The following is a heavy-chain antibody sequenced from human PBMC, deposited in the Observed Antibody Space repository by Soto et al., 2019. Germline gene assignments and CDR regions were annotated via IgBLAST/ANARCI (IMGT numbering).Heavy chain of an antibody. CDR1: GGSISSNSYY. D-gene: IGHD3-3*01. Sequence: PSETLSLTFTASGGSISSNSYYWGWIRQSPGKGLEWIGSIGYTGTIYYNPSLQSRVTMSVDTSENQISLRLSSMTAADTAVYYCASHVHNQGYEYYFDSWSQGTLVTVSS. V-gene: IGHV4-39*01. J-gene: IGHJ4*02. CDR2: IGYTGTI. CDR3: ASHVHNQGYEYYFDS.